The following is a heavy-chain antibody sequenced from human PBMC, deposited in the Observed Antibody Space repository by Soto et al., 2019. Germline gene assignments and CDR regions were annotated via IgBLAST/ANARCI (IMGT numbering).Heavy chain of an antibody. J-gene: IGHJ3*02. CDR2: FDPSGVAT. CDR1: GYTFTISF. V-gene: IGHV1-46*01. CDR3: ARVSRGACDI. Sequence: QVQLVQSGAEVKKPGASVKVSCKASGYTFTISFIHWVRQAPGQGLAWMGVFDPSGVATHAAQKFQGRLTMTRDTSTSTVDVDLTSLGADDPSLDYCARVSRGACDILGQGTLFTVSS.